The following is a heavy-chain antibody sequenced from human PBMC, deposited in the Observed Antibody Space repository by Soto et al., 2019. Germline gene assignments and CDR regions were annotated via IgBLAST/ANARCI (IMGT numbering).Heavy chain of an antibody. CDR2: INHSGST. D-gene: IGHD2-2*01. Sequence: SETLSLTCAVYGGSFSGYYWSWIRQPPGKGLEWIGEINHSGSTNYNPSLKSRVTISVDTSKNQFSLKLSSVTAADTAVYYCARGLVVVPAAMRFDPWGQGTLVTSPQ. V-gene: IGHV4-34*01. CDR1: GGSFSGYY. J-gene: IGHJ5*02. CDR3: ARGLVVVPAAMRFDP.